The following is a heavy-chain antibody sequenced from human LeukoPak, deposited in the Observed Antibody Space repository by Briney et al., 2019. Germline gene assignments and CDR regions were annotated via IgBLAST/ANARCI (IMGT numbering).Heavy chain of an antibody. J-gene: IGHJ3*02. CDR1: GFTFSSYA. V-gene: IGHV3-23*01. Sequence: PGGSLRLSCAASGFTFSSYAMSWVRQAPGKGLEWVAAISAGGDSTYYADSVKGRFTISRDNSKNTLYLQMNSLRAEDTAVYYSARATPLLLWFGESSDAFDIWGQGTMVTVSS. CDR2: ISAGGDST. CDR3: ARATPLLLWFGESSDAFDI. D-gene: IGHD3-10*01.